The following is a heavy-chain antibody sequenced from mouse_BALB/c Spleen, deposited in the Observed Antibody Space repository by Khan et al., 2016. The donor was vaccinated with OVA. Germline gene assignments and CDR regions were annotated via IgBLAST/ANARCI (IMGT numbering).Heavy chain of an antibody. D-gene: IGHD1-1*01. Sequence: QVQLQQPGAELVKAGASVKMSCKASGYTFTSYWMHWVKQRLGQGLEWFAETNPTNGRTYYNEKFKSKATLTVAKSSRPAYMLLSGPTFEDSAAYYCARIKKIVATYFDYWGQGTTLTVSS. J-gene: IGHJ2*01. CDR3: ARIKKIVATYFDY. V-gene: IGHV1S81*02. CDR1: GYTFTSYW. CDR2: TNPTNGRT.